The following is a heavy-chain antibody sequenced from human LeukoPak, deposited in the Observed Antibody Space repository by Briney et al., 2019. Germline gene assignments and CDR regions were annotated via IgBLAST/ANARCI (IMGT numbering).Heavy chain of an antibody. V-gene: IGHV3-30*18. CDR3: AKADGYSYGVYFDY. D-gene: IGHD5-18*01. J-gene: IGHJ4*02. CDR2: ISYDGSNK. Sequence: GRSLRLSCAASGFTFSSYGMHWVRQAPGKGLEWEAVISYDGSNKYYADSVKGRFTISRDNSKNTLYLQMNSLRAEDTAVYYCAKADGYSYGVYFDYWGQGTLVTVSS. CDR1: GFTFSSYG.